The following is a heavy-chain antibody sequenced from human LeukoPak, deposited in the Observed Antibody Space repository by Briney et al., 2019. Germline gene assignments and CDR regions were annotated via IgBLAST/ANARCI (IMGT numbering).Heavy chain of an antibody. CDR1: GFTVSSNY. V-gene: IGHV3-53*01. Sequence: GGSLRLSCAASGFTVSSNYMSWVRQAPGKRLEWVSVIYSGGSTYYADSVKGRFTISRDNSKNTLYLQMNSLRAADTAVYYCARDNYGDYGTYFDYWGQGTLVTVSS. D-gene: IGHD4-17*01. CDR2: IYSGGST. CDR3: ARDNYGDYGTYFDY. J-gene: IGHJ4*02.